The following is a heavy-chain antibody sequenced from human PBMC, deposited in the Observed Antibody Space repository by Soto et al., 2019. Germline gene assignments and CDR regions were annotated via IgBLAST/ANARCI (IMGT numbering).Heavy chain of an antibody. Sequence: GASVKVSCKASGGTFSSYAISWVRQAPGQGLEWMGGIIPISGTANYAQKFQGRVTITADESTSTAYMELSSLRSEDTAVYYCATDRSRGGYCSGGSCYSSMGAFEIWGQGSMVTVSS. J-gene: IGHJ3*02. CDR3: ATDRSRGGYCSGGSCYSSMGAFEI. CDR1: GGTFSSYA. V-gene: IGHV1-69*13. CDR2: IIPISGTA. D-gene: IGHD2-15*01.